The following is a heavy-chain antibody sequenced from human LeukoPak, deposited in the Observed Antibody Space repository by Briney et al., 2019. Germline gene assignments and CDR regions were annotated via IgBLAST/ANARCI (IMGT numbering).Heavy chain of an antibody. V-gene: IGHV1-2*02. CDR2: VNPNSADR. CDR1: GYTFTGYY. J-gene: IGHJ4*02. D-gene: IGHD6-6*01. Sequence: GATVKLSCKASGYTFTGYYMHWVRQAPGQGLEWMGWVNPNSADRNYEQKFQGRVTMTSDTSIATAYMELSGLRSDDTAVYYCARDPAEHLVGIYYWGQGALVTVSS. CDR3: ARDPAEHLVGIYY.